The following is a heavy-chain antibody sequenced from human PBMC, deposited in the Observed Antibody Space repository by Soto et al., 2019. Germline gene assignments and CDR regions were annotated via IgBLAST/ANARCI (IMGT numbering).Heavy chain of an antibody. J-gene: IGHJ4*02. D-gene: IGHD3-3*02. Sequence: ASVKVSCKASGYTFTSYGLSWVRQAPGQGLEWMGWISAYNGNTNYAQKLQGRVTMTTDTSTSTAYMELRSLRSEDTAVYYCISTLGARFDYWGQGTLVTVSS. V-gene: IGHV1-18*01. CDR3: ISTLGARFDY. CDR1: GYTFTSYG. CDR2: ISAYNGNT.